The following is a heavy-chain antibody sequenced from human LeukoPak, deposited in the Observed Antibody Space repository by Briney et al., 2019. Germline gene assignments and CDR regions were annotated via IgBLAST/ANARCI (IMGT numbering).Heavy chain of an antibody. D-gene: IGHD3-10*01. CDR3: ARGKWFPGAFDI. CDR2: MNPNSGNT. V-gene: IGHV1-8*03. CDR1: GYTFTSYG. Sequence: ASVKVSCKASGYTFTSYGISWVRQAPGQGLEWMGWMNPNSGNTGYAQKFQGRVTITRNTSISTAYVELSSLRSEDTAVYYCARGKWFPGAFDIWGQGTMVTVSS. J-gene: IGHJ3*02.